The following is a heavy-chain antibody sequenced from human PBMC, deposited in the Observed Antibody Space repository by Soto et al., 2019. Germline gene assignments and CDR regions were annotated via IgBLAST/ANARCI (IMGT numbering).Heavy chain of an antibody. CDR1: GFTFSSYA. CDR2: ISGSGGST. Sequence: LRLSCAASGFTFSSYAMSWVRQAPGKGLEWVSAISGSGGSTYYADSVKGRFTISRGNSKNTLYLQMNSLRAEDTAVYYCAKDTLVVVAAKVDYWGQGTLVTVSS. CDR3: AKDTLVVVAAKVDY. J-gene: IGHJ4*02. V-gene: IGHV3-23*01. D-gene: IGHD2-15*01.